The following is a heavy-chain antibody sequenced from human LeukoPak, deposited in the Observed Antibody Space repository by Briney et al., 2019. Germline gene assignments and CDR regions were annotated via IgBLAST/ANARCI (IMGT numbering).Heavy chain of an antibody. CDR3: AKQEALTDLIDTAMVTNAFDI. V-gene: IGHV3-23*01. J-gene: IGHJ3*02. CDR1: GFTFSSYA. Sequence: PGGSLRLSCAASGFTFSSYAMSWVRQAPGKGLEWVSAISGSGGSTYYADSVKGRFTISRDNSKNTLYLQMNSLRAEDTAVYYCAKQEALTDLIDTAMVTNAFDIWGQGTMVTVSS. D-gene: IGHD5-18*01. CDR2: ISGSGGST.